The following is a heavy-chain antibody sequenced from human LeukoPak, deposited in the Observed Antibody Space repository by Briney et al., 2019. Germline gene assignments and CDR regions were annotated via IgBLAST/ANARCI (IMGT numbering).Heavy chain of an antibody. CDR1: GFTFSSYE. J-gene: IGHJ5*02. V-gene: IGHV3-48*03. D-gene: IGHD3-22*01. CDR2: ISSSGSTI. CDR3: ARDLGQYYDTSDNWFDP. Sequence: PGGSLRLSCTASGFTFSSYEMNWVRQAPGKGLEWISYISSSGSTIYYADSVKGRFTISRDNAKNTLYLQMNSLRAEDTAVYYCARDLGQYYDTSDNWFDPWGQGTLVTVSS.